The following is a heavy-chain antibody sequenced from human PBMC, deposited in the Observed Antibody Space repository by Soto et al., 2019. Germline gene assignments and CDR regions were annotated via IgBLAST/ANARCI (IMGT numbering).Heavy chain of an antibody. CDR2: VYYTGTT. Sequence: SESLSLTCTVSGDSISPHYCTWVRRPPGKGLEWVGYVYYTGTTMYNPSLKSRLTISVDRSKNQVSLNLTSVTAADTAVYFCARLGGYYQALDHWSQGTLVTVSS. J-gene: IGHJ4*02. D-gene: IGHD3-3*01. CDR1: GDSISPHY. V-gene: IGHV4-59*08. CDR3: ARLGGYYQALDH.